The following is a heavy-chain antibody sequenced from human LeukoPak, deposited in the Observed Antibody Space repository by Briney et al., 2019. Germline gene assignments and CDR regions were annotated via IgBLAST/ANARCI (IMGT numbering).Heavy chain of an antibody. D-gene: IGHD2-2*01. Sequence: RPSETLSLTCIVSGGSLSSYYWSWIRQPPGKELEWIGYIYYSGSTNYNPSLKSRVTISVDKSKNQFSLKLSSVTAADTAVYYCARLMVLVVPAAMYFDYWGQGTLATVSS. CDR1: GGSLSSYY. V-gene: IGHV4-59*12. CDR2: IYYSGST. J-gene: IGHJ4*02. CDR3: ARLMVLVVPAAMYFDY.